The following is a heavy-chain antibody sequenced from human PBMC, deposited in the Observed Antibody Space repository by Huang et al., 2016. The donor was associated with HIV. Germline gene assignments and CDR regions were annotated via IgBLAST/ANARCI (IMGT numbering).Heavy chain of an antibody. CDR3: ARAVQSTLRGFDV. V-gene: IGHV3-21*02. D-gene: IGHD2-2*01. J-gene: IGHJ3*01. Sequence: DVQLVESGGGLVKPGGALRLSWAASDFTFGGYHMNWVRQAQGKVLECVACISYSCSNIYYADSGKGRVTISRDNAKNSVFLQMNSLRAEDTALYYCARAVQSTLRGFDVWGRGTLVTVSS. CDR2: ISYSCSNI. CDR1: DFTFGGYH.